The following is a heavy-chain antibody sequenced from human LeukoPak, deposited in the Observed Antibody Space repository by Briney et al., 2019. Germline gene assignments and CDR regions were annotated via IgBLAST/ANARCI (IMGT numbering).Heavy chain of an antibody. J-gene: IGHJ3*02. CDR2: ISAYNGNT. Sequence: ASVKVSCKASGYTVTSYGISWVRQAPGQGLEWMGWISAYNGNTNYAQKLQGRVTMTTDTSTSTAYMELRSLRSDDTAVYYCARDRDIVVVPAARSHDAFDIWGQGTMVTVSS. D-gene: IGHD2-2*01. V-gene: IGHV1-18*01. CDR1: GYTVTSYG. CDR3: ARDRDIVVVPAARSHDAFDI.